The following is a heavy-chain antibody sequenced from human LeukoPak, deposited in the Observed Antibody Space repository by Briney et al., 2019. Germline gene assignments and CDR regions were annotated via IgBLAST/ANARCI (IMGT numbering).Heavy chain of an antibody. V-gene: IGHV3-53*01. D-gene: IGHD2-15*01. CDR3: ARDGGAYRRFFDY. Sequence: RGSLRLSCAASGFTVGSNYMSWVRQAPGKGLEWVSVIYNGGSTYYADSVKGRFTISRDNSKNTLYLQMNSLRAEDTAVYYCARDGGAYRRFFDYWGQGTLVTVSS. CDR2: IYNGGST. J-gene: IGHJ4*02. CDR1: GFTVGSNY.